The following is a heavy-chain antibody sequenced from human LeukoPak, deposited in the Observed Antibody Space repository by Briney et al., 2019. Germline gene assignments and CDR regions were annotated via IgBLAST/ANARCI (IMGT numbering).Heavy chain of an antibody. V-gene: IGHV1-46*01. D-gene: IGHD1-20*01. J-gene: IGHJ4*02. CDR1: GYTFTSYY. CDR3: ARTSGITGCFDY. CDR2: INPSGGST. Sequence: ASVKVSCKASGYTFTSYYMHWVRQAPGQGLEWMGIINPSGGSTSYAQKLQGRVTMTRDTSTSTVYMELSSLRSEDTAVYYCARTSGITGCFDYWGQGTLVTVSA.